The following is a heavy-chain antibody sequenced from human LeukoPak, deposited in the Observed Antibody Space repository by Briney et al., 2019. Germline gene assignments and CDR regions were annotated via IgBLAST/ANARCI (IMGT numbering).Heavy chain of an antibody. V-gene: IGHV3-23*01. D-gene: IGHD3-22*01. CDR2: ISGSGGST. CDR1: GFTFSSYA. CDR3: AKDQYYYDSSGYSGGLDY. Sequence: GGSLRLSCAASGFTFSSYAMSWVRQAPGKGLEWVSAISGSGGSTYYADSVKGRFTISRDNSKNTLYLQMNSLRAEDTAVYYCAKDQYYYDSSGYSGGLDYWGQGTLVTVSS. J-gene: IGHJ4*02.